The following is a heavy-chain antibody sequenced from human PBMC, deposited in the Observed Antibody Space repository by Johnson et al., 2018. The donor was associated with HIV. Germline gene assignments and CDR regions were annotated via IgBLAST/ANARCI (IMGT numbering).Heavy chain of an antibody. Sequence: QVQLVESGGGLVQPGGSLRLSCVASGFTFSSYGIHWVRQVPGKGLEWVAFIRYDGSNKYYADSVKGRFTIFRDNSKNNLYLQMNSLRAEDTAVYYCAKSLPGYDAFDICGQGTMVTVSS. CDR2: IRYDGSNK. CDR3: AKSLPGYDAFDI. D-gene: IGHD5-12*01. CDR1: GFTFSSYG. J-gene: IGHJ3*02. V-gene: IGHV3-30*02.